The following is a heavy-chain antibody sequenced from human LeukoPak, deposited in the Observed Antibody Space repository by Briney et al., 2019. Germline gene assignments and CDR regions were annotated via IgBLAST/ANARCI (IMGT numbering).Heavy chain of an antibody. Sequence: GGSLRLSCAASGFTFSAYSMNWVRQAPGKGLEWVSSISSSSSYIYYADSVKGRFTISRDNAKNSLYLQMNSLRAEDTAVYYCARDYGDYFIDYWGQGTLVTVSS. CDR1: GFTFSAYS. J-gene: IGHJ4*02. D-gene: IGHD4-17*01. CDR2: ISSSSSYI. CDR3: ARDYGDYFIDY. V-gene: IGHV3-21*01.